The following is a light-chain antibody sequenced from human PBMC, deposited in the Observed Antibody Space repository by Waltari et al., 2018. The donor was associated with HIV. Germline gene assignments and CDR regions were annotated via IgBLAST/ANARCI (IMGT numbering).Light chain of an antibody. J-gene: IGKJ1*01. CDR3: QQYYDTPWT. V-gene: IGKV4-1*01. CDR2: WAS. CDR1: QSLLNSLNNMNY. Sequence: DIVLTQSPYALAVSLGSRATINCKSSQSLLNSLNNMNYLAWYQQRPGRPPKLLIYWASTRESGVPDRFSGSGSGTDFTLTIGSLQAEDVAVYYCQQYYDTPWTFGQGTKVEIK.